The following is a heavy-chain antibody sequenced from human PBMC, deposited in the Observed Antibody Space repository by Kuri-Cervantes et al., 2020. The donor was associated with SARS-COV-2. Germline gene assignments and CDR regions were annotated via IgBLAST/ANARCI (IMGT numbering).Heavy chain of an antibody. CDR1: GGTFSSYA. CDR2: IIPIFGTA. V-gene: IGHV1-69*05. CDR3: ARVGGDEPTFDY. D-gene: IGHD2-21*01. Sequence: SVKVSCKASGGTFSSYAISWVRQAPGQGLEWMGGIIPIFGTANYAQKFQGRVTITTDESTSTAYMELSSLRSEDTAVYYCARVGGDEPTFDYWGQGTQVTVSS. J-gene: IGHJ4*02.